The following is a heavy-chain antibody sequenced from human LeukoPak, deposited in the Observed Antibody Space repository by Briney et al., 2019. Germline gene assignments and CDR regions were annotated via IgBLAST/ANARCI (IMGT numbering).Heavy chain of an antibody. V-gene: IGHV4-59*01. CDR2: MYHSGSA. CDR3: ARERLAARRGAYYFDY. D-gene: IGHD6-6*01. J-gene: IGHJ4*02. Sequence: SETLSLTCTVSGGSISTYYWGWIRQPPGKGLEYIGYMYHSGSANYHPSLKSRVTISLDMSKNRFSLKLSSVTAADTAMYYCARERLAARRGAYYFDYWGQGTLVTVSS. CDR1: GGSISTYY.